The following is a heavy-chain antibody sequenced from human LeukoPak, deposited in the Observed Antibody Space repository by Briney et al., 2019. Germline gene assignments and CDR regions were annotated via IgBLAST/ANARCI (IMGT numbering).Heavy chain of an antibody. J-gene: IGHJ3*02. Sequence: SETLSLTCTVSGGSISSYYWSWIRQPPGKGLEWIGYIYYSGSTNYNPSLKSRVTISVDTSKNQFSLKLSSVTAADTAVYYCARDAGYSYGRGAFDIWGQGAMVTVSS. V-gene: IGHV4-59*01. CDR2: IYYSGST. D-gene: IGHD5-18*01. CDR1: GGSISSYY. CDR3: ARDAGYSYGRGAFDI.